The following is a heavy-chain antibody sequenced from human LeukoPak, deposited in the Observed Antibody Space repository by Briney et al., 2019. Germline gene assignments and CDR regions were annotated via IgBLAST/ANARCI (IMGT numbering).Heavy chain of an antibody. CDR3: ARLTGGYYPHFDY. J-gene: IGHJ4*02. D-gene: IGHD3-22*01. Sequence: RPSETLSLTCTVSGGSISSGGYYWSWIRQPPGKGLEWIGYIYHSGSTYYNPSLKSRVTISVDRSKNQFSLKLSSVTAADTAVYYCARLTGGYYPHFDYWGQGTLVTVSS. CDR2: IYHSGST. V-gene: IGHV4-30-2*01. CDR1: GGSISSGGYY.